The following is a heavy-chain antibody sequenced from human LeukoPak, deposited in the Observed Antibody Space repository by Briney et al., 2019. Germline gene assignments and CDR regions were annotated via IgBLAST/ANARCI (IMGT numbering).Heavy chain of an antibody. V-gene: IGHV4-34*01. Sequence: SETLSLTCAVYGGSFSGYYWSWIRQPPGKGLEWIGEINHSGSTNYNPSLKRRVTISVDTSKNQFSLKLSSVTAADTAVYYCARGSYCSGGSCSFYYYYYMDVWGKGTTVTVSS. CDR3: ARGSYCSGGSCSFYYYYYMDV. D-gene: IGHD2-15*01. CDR2: INHSGST. CDR1: GGSFSGYY. J-gene: IGHJ6*03.